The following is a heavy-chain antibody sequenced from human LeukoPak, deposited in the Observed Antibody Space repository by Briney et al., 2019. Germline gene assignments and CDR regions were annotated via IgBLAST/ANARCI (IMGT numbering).Heavy chain of an antibody. CDR3: AKYNYYGSGSYYSFLYGMDF. CDR1: GFTFSSYG. J-gene: IGHJ6*04. CDR2: ISYDGSNK. V-gene: IGHV3-30*18. D-gene: IGHD3-10*01. Sequence: GGSLRLSCAASGFTFSSYGMHWVRQAPGKGLEWVAVISYDGSNKYYADSVKGRFTISRDNSKNTLYLQMNSLRAEDTAVYYCAKYNYYGSGSYYSFLYGMDFCVKGTTVTVSS.